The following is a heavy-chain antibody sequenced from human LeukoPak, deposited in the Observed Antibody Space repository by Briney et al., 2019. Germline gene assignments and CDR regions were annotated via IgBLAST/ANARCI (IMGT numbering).Heavy chain of an antibody. Sequence: GGSLRLSXAASGFTVSSNYMSWVRQAPGKGLEWVSVIYSGGSTYYADSVKGRFTISRDNSKNTLYLQMNSLRAEDTAVYYCAGGVRMATMFGPAGDYWGQGTLVTVSS. D-gene: IGHD5-24*01. V-gene: IGHV3-66*02. CDR1: GFTVSSNY. J-gene: IGHJ4*02. CDR3: AGGVRMATMFGPAGDY. CDR2: IYSGGST.